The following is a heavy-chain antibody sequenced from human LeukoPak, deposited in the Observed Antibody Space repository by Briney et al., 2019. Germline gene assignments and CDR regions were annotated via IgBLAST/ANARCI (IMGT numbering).Heavy chain of an antibody. V-gene: IGHV1-18*04. CDR2: ISAYNGNT. J-gene: IGHJ4*02. CDR1: GYTFTGYY. Sequence: ASVKVSCKASGYTFTGYYMHWVRQAPGQGLEWMGWISAYNGNTNYAQKLQGRVTMTTDTSTSTAYMELRSLRSDDTAVYYCARVKYYDSSGPDYWGQGTLVTVSS. CDR3: ARVKYYDSSGPDY. D-gene: IGHD3-22*01.